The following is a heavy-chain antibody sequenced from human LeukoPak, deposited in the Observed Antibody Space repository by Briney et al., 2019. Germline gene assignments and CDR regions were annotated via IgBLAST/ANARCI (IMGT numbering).Heavy chain of an antibody. V-gene: IGHV1-69*13. D-gene: IGHD4-17*01. CDR2: IIPIFGTA. J-gene: IGHJ4*02. CDR3: ARELTTVTAYYFDY. Sequence: SVTVSFKASGGTFISYAISWVRQAPGQGREWMGGIIPIFGTANYVQKFQGRVTITADESTSTAYMELSSLRSEDTAVYYCARELTTVTAYYFDYWGQGTLVTVSS. CDR1: GGTFISYA.